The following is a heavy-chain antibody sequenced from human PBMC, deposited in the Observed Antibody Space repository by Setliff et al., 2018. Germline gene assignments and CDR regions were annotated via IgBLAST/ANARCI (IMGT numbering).Heavy chain of an antibody. CDR2: ISASGGTT. CDR3: AKDRDWKYYYYMDV. J-gene: IGHJ6*03. D-gene: IGHD1-1*01. V-gene: IGHV3-23*01. CDR1: GFTFSTYS. Sequence: PSCAASGFTFSTYSLIWVRQAPGKGLEWVSIISASGGTTYYADSVKGRFTISRDNSKNTLYLQMNSLRAEDTALYYCAKDRDWKYYYYMDVWGKGTTVTVS.